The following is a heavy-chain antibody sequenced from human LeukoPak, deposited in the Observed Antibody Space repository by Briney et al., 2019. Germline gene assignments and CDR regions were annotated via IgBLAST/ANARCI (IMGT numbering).Heavy chain of an antibody. CDR3: ARDNRLAKTTKVTIYYYFGMDV. Sequence: GGSLRLSCAASGFTVSSNYMSWVRQAPGKGPEWVSVIYSSGRTYYADSVKDRFTISRDTSKNTLFLQMNSLSPEDTAVYYCARDNRLAKTTKVTIYYYFGMDVWGQGTTVTVSS. V-gene: IGHV3-66*01. J-gene: IGHJ6*02. CDR2: IYSSGRT. D-gene: IGHD4-17*01. CDR1: GFTVSSNY.